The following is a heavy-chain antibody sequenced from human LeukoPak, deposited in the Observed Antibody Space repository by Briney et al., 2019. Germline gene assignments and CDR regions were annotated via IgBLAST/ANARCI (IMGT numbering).Heavy chain of an antibody. Sequence: GGSLRLSCAASGFTFSSYWMSWVRQAPGKGLEWVSAISGSGGSTYYADSVKGRFTISRDNSKNTLYLQMNSLRAEDTAVYYCAKDLNAKGDWLSFYYYYGMDVWGQGTTVTVSS. D-gene: IGHD3/OR15-3a*01. CDR1: GFTFSSYW. J-gene: IGHJ6*02. CDR3: AKDLNAKGDWLSFYYYYGMDV. CDR2: ISGSGGST. V-gene: IGHV3-23*01.